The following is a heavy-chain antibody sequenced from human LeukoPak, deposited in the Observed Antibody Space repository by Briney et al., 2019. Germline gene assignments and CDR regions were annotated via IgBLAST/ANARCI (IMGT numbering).Heavy chain of an antibody. J-gene: IGHJ5*02. Sequence: GASVKVSCKASGYTFTSYGISWVRQAPGQGLEWMGWISAYNGNTNYAQKLQGRVTMTTDTSTSTAYMELRSLRSDDTAVYYCARGRGYCSSTSCYLEFDPWGQGTLVTVSS. CDR1: GYTFTSYG. CDR3: ARGRGYCSSTSCYLEFDP. V-gene: IGHV1-18*01. D-gene: IGHD2-2*01. CDR2: ISAYNGNT.